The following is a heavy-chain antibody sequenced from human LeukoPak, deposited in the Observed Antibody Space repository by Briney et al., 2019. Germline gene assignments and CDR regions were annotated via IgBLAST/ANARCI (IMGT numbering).Heavy chain of an antibody. CDR1: GFTFSGSN. J-gene: IGHJ3*02. CDR3: ALCLGFGGTSCYAFDI. Sequence: GGSLRLSCAASGFTFSGSNMNWVRQAPGKGLEWVSSITSGGSYIFYADSVKGRFTISRDNSKNTLYLQMNSLRAEDTAMYYCALCLGFGGTSCYAFDIWGQGTMVTVSS. CDR2: ITSGGSYI. D-gene: IGHD2-2*01. V-gene: IGHV3-21*01.